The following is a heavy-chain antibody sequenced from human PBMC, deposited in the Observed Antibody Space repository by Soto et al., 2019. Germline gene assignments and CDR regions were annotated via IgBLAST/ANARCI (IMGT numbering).Heavy chain of an antibody. V-gene: IGHV3-23*01. CDR1: GFTFSSYY. Sequence: GGSLRLSCAASGFTFSSYYMHWVRQAPGKGLEWVSAISGSGGSKYYADSVKGRFTISRDNSKNTLYLQMNSLRAEDTAVYYCAKDGFTVTHPSDYWGQGTLVTVSS. CDR3: AKDGFTVTHPSDY. J-gene: IGHJ4*02. D-gene: IGHD4-17*01. CDR2: ISGSGGSK.